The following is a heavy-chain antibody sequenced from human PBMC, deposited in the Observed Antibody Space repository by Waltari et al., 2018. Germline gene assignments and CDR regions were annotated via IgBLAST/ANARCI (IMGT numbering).Heavy chain of an antibody. D-gene: IGHD3-16*01. CDR1: GGSFSGYY. J-gene: IGHJ6*03. CDR3: ARVIYAYDFRAPLYYMDV. CDR2: IYSVGSR. Sequence: VQLQQWGAGLLKPSETLSLTCAVYGGSFSGYYWSWIRQPPGKGLEWVSVIYSVGSRYYADARKGRFTISRDNSKNTLYLQRNSLRAEDTAVYYCARVIYAYDFRAPLYYMDVWGKGTTVTVSS. V-gene: IGHV3-53*01.